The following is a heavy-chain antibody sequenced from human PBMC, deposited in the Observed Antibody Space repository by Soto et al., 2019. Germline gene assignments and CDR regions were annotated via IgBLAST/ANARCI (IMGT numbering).Heavy chain of an antibody. D-gene: IGHD3-22*01. Sequence: SVKVSCKASGGTFSSYAISWVRQAPGQGLEWMGGIIPIFGTANYAQKFQGRVTITADESTSTAYMELSSLRSEDTAVYYCASPLGVYDSSGYYSENFFYWGQGTLVTVPS. CDR3: ASPLGVYDSSGYYSENFFY. CDR1: GGTFSSYA. CDR2: IIPIFGTA. J-gene: IGHJ4*02. V-gene: IGHV1-69*13.